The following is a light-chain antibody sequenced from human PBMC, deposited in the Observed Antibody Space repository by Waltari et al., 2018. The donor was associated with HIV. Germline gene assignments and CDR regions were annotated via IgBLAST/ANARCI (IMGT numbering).Light chain of an antibody. CDR2: DTN. J-gene: IGLJ2*01. Sequence: AVVTQEPSLTVSPGGTVTPTCGPSTGAVTSGHYPYWFQQKPGQAPRTLIFDTNNKHSWTPARFSGSLLGGKAALTLSGAQPEDEAEYYCLLSYSGARVFGGGTKLTVL. V-gene: IGLV7-46*01. CDR3: LLSYSGARV. CDR1: TGAVTSGHY.